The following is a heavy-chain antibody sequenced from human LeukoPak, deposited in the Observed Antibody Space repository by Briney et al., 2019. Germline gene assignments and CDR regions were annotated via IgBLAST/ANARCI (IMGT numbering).Heavy chain of an antibody. Sequence: ASVKVSCKASGYTFTGYYMHWVRQAPGQGLEWMGWINPSSGGTNYAQKFQGRVTMTRDTSISTAYMELSRLRSDDTAVYYCARGLVGATDYWGQGTLVTVSS. CDR3: ARGLVGATDY. CDR1: GYTFTGYY. D-gene: IGHD1-26*01. V-gene: IGHV1-2*02. J-gene: IGHJ4*02. CDR2: INPSSGGT.